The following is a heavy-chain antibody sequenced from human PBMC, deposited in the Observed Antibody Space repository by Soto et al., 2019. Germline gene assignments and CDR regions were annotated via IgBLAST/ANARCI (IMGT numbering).Heavy chain of an antibody. CDR3: AKGRTRPLELGSFGYNAFDV. Sequence: EVQLVESGGGLVQPGRSLRLSCAASEFNFENYAMHWVRQAPGKGLEWVSGISWNSGTLVYADAVKGRFTISRDNAKNALFLQMNSLRPEDTALYFCAKGRTRPLELGSFGYNAFDVWGQGTMVTVSS. J-gene: IGHJ3*01. CDR2: ISWNSGTL. D-gene: IGHD6-13*01. V-gene: IGHV3-9*01. CDR1: EFNFENYA.